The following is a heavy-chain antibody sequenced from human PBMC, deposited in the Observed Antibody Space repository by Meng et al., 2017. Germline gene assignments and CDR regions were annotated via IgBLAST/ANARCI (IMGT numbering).Heavy chain of an antibody. Sequence: QWQLPGSGPGLVRPSETLSLTCTVSGDSVTVGSHYWSWIRQPPGKGLEWIGYIDYGGSTSYNPSLRSRVTISVDTSNNQFSLKLSSVTAADTAVFYCARTRGDYYFDYWGQGTLVTVSS. V-gene: IGHV4-61*01. D-gene: IGHD3-16*01. CDR2: IDYGGST. J-gene: IGHJ4*02. CDR3: ARTRGDYYFDY. CDR1: GDSVTVGSHY.